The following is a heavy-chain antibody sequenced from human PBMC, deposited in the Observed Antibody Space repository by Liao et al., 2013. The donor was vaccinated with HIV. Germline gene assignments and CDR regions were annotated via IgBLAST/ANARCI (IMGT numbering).Heavy chain of an antibody. CDR3: ARGYSYVLN. J-gene: IGHJ4*02. Sequence: QVQLQESGPGLVKPSETLSLTCTVSGGSISSYYWSWIRQPPGKGPEWIGYIYYSGSTNYNPSLKSRVTISVDTSKNQFSLKLSSVTAADTAVYYCARGYSYVLNWGQGTLVTVSS. D-gene: IGHD5-18*01. CDR2: IYYSGST. V-gene: IGHV4-59*01. CDR1: GGSISSYY.